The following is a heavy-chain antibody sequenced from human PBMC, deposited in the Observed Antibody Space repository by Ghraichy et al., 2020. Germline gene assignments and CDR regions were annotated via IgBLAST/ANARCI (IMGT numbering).Heavy chain of an antibody. CDR1: GDSVSSGSDY. CDR3: ARVGDGLDY. V-gene: IGHV4-61*01. D-gene: IGHD4-17*01. J-gene: IGHJ4*02. Sequence: SETLSLTCTVSGDSVSSGSDYWSWIRQPPGKGLEWIGHVYYSGSTNYSPSLKSRVTISVDTSKNQFSLKLSSLTAADTAVYYCARVGDGLDYWGQGTLVTVSS. CDR2: VYYSGST.